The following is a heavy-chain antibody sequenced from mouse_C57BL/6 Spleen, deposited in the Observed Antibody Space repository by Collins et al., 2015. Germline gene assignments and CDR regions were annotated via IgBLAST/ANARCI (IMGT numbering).Heavy chain of an antibody. CDR3: AGSSYLTEFDY. D-gene: IGHD1-1*01. V-gene: IGHV1-74*01. CDR2: IHPSDSDT. J-gene: IGHJ2*01. Sequence: QVQLQQPGAELVKPGASVKVSCKASGYTFTSYWMHWVKQRPGQGLEWIGRIHPSDSDTNYNQKFKGKATLTVDKSSSTAYMQLSSLTSEDSAVYYCAGSSYLTEFDYWGQGTTLTVSS. CDR1: GYTFTSYW.